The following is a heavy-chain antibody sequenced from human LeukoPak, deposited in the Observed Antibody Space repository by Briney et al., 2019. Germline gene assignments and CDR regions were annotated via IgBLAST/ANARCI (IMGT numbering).Heavy chain of an antibody. J-gene: IGHJ5*02. Sequence: QAGGSLRLSCAASGFTFSSYAMHWVRQAPGKGLEWVANIKQDGSEKYYVDSVKGRFTISRDNAKNSLYLQMNSLRAEDTAVYYCARADPDYSSGWYEGNWFDPWGQGTLVTVSS. CDR3: ARADPDYSSGWYEGNWFDP. CDR1: GFTFSSYA. CDR2: IKQDGSEK. D-gene: IGHD6-19*01. V-gene: IGHV3-7*03.